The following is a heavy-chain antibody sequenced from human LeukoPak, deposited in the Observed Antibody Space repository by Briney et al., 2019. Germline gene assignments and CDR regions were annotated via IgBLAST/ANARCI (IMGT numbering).Heavy chain of an antibody. CDR3: ARIEWERLGRAFDI. D-gene: IGHD1-26*01. CDR1: GFNVSNNY. Sequence: GGSLRLSCAASGFNVSNNYMTWVRQAPGKGLEWVSLIYSSDSTYYADSVKGRFTISRDNSKNTLYLQVNSLRAEDTAVYYCARIEWERLGRAFDIWGQGTMVTVSS. J-gene: IGHJ3*02. V-gene: IGHV3-53*01. CDR2: IYSSDST.